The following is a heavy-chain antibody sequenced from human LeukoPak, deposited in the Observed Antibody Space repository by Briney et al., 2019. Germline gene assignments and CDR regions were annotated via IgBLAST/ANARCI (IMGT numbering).Heavy chain of an antibody. J-gene: IGHJ6*02. CDR3: ARVRGYCSGGSCYAFRPNRKYCYYGMDV. CDR1: GYTFTGYY. D-gene: IGHD2-15*01. Sequence: ASVKVSCKASGYTFTGYYMHWVRQAPGQGLEWMGWINPNSGGTNYAQKCQDRVTMTRDTSISTAYMELSRLRSDDTAVYYCARVRGYCSGGSCYAFRPNRKYCYYGMDVWGQGTTVTVSS. V-gene: IGHV1-2*02. CDR2: INPNSGGT.